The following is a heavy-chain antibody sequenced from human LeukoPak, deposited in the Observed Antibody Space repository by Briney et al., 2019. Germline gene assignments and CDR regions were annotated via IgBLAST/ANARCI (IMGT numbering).Heavy chain of an antibody. D-gene: IGHD4-17*01. V-gene: IGHV4-59*01. CDR1: GGSISNYY. CDR3: AREDPQTTVPEGMDV. J-gene: IGHJ6*02. CDR2: IYYSGTT. Sequence: SETLSLTCTVPGGSISNYYWSWIRQSPGKGLEWSGYIYYSGTTNSNPSLKSRVTISVDTSKNQFSLQLRSVTAADTAVYYCAREDPQTTVPEGMDVWGQGTTVIVSS.